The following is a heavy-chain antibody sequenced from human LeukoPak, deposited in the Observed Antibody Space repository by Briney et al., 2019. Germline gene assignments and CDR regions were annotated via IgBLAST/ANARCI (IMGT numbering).Heavy chain of an antibody. Sequence: ASVKVSCKASGYTFTSYGISWVQQAPGQGLEWMGWIRDYNGNTNYAQKLQGRVTMTTDTSTSTAYMELRSLRSDDTSVYYCARDLLYYYDILTGYYKGRGYGMDVWGKGTTVTVSS. CDR3: ARDLLYYYDILTGYYKGRGYGMDV. CDR2: IRDYNGNT. V-gene: IGHV1-18*04. D-gene: IGHD3-9*01. CDR1: GYTFTSYG. J-gene: IGHJ6*04.